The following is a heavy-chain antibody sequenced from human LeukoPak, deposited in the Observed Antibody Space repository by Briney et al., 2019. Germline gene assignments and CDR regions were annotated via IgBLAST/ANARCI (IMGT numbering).Heavy chain of an antibody. D-gene: IGHD3-10*01. CDR2: INPNSGGT. Sequence: ASVKVSCKASGYTFTGYCMDWVRQAPGQGLEWMGWINPNSGGTNYAQKFQGRVTMTRDTSISTAYMELSRLRSDDTAVYYCARRSAPNYNDYWGQGTLVTVSS. CDR3: ARRSAPNYNDY. CDR1: GYTFTGYC. J-gene: IGHJ4*02. V-gene: IGHV1-2*02.